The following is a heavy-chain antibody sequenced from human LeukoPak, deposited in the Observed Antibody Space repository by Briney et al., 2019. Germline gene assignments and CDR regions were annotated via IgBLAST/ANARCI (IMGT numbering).Heavy chain of an antibody. D-gene: IGHD2-2*02. Sequence: GAPVKVSCKASGGTFSSYAISWVRQAPGQGLEWMGRIIPILGIANYAQKFQGRVTITADKSTSTAYMELSSLRSEDTAVYYCARAGYCSSTSCYKAYYFDYWGQGTLVTVAS. CDR2: IIPILGIA. V-gene: IGHV1-69*04. J-gene: IGHJ4*02. CDR1: GGTFSSYA. CDR3: ARAGYCSSTSCYKAYYFDY.